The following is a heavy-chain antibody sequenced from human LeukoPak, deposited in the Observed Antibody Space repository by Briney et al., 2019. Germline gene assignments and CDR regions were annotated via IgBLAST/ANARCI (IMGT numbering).Heavy chain of an antibody. CDR1: GFTFSNYG. V-gene: IGHV3-33*01. CDR2: IRCDGSEK. Sequence: GGSLTLSCAASGFTFSNYGMNWVRQAPPKELEWVAGIRCDGSEKYYADSVKGRITISRDNSKNTLYLQMNSLRAGDTAVYYCARDNWADWGQGTLVTVSS. D-gene: IGHD7-27*01. J-gene: IGHJ4*02. CDR3: ARDNWAD.